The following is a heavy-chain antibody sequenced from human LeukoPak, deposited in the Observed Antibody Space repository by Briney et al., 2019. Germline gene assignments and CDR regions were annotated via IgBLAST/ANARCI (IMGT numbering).Heavy chain of an antibody. CDR2: ISSSGSTI. V-gene: IGHV3-48*03. CDR1: GFTFSSYE. CDR3: ARSSGDAFDI. Sequence: PGGSLRLSCAASGFTFSSYEMNWVRQAPGKGLEWVSYISSSGSTIYYADSVKGRFTISRDNAKNSLYLQMNSLRAEDTAVYYRARSSGDAFDIWGQGTMVTVSS. D-gene: IGHD6-25*01. J-gene: IGHJ3*02.